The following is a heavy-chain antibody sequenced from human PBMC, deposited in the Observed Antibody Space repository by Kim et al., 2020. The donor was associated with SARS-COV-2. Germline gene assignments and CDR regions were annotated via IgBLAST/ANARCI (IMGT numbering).Heavy chain of an antibody. CDR3: AREKAGDSRPNFDF. J-gene: IGHJ4*02. Sequence: ADSVKGRFTISRDNSKSTLYLQMSRRGADNTALYYCAREKAGDSRPNFDFWGQGTLVTVSA. V-gene: IGHV3-30*15. D-gene: IGHD3-16*01.